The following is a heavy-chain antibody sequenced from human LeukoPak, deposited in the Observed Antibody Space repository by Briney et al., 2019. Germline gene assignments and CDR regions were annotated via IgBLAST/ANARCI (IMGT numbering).Heavy chain of an antibody. V-gene: IGHV4-34*01. CDR2: INHSGST. Sequence: PSETLSLTCAVYGGSFSGYYWSWIRQPPGKGLEWIGEINHSGSTNYNPSLKSRVTISVDTSKNQFSLKLSSVTAADTAVYYCARNLWFGENWGQGTLVTVSS. CDR1: GGSFSGYY. D-gene: IGHD3-10*01. J-gene: IGHJ4*02. CDR3: ARNLWFGEN.